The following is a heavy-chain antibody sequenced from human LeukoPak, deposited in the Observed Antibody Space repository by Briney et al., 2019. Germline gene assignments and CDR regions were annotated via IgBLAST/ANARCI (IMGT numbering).Heavy chain of an antibody. V-gene: IGHV1-69*05. CDR2: IIPIFGTA. CDR1: GGTFSSYA. Sequence: GASVKVSCKASGGTFSSYAISWVRQAPGQGLEWMGGIIPIFGTANYAQKFQGRVTITTDESTSTAYMELSSLRSEDTAVYYCATPYYDSSGYYSDYWGQGTLVTVSS. J-gene: IGHJ4*02. D-gene: IGHD3-22*01. CDR3: ATPYYDSSGYYSDY.